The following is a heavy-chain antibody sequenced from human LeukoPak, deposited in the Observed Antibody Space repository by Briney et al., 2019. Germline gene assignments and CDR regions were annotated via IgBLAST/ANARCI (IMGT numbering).Heavy chain of an antibody. J-gene: IGHJ4*02. D-gene: IGHD6-19*01. CDR3: AKGGGSGSSGLFDY. CDR2: FSGSGGST. V-gene: IGHV3-23*01. Sequence: PGGSLRLSCAASGFTFSSYAMSWVRQAPGPGLEWVSGFSGSGGSTHYADSVKGRFTISRDNSKNTLYLQMNTLRVEDTAVYYCAKGGGSGSSGLFDYWGQGTLVTVSS. CDR1: GFTFSSYA.